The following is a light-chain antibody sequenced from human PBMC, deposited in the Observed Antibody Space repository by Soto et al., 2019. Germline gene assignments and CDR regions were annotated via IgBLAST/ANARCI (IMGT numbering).Light chain of an antibody. J-gene: IGLJ1*01. CDR1: SSNLGINF. V-gene: IGLV1-51*02. CDR2: ENN. Sequence: QSVLTQPPSVSAAPEQKVTISCSGGSSNLGINFVSWYQQFPGAVPKLLIYENNKRPSGIPDRFSGAKSGMSATLDITGLQTGDEAAYYCATWDGSLSAGVFGGGTKVTVL. CDR3: ATWDGSLSAGV.